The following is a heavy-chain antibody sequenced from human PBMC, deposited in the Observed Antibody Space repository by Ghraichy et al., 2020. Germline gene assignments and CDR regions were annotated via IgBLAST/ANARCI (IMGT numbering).Heavy chain of an antibody. D-gene: IGHD6-19*01. CDR1: GGTFSSYA. V-gene: IGHV1-69*13. CDR2: IIPIFGTA. CDR3: ARRKLRPRGGSGWPFDY. Sequence: SVKVSCKASGGTFSSYAISWVRQAPGQGLEWMGGIIPIFGTANYAQKFQGRVTITADESTSTAYMELSSLRSEDTAVYYCARRKLRPRGGSGWPFDYWGQGTLVTVSS. J-gene: IGHJ4*02.